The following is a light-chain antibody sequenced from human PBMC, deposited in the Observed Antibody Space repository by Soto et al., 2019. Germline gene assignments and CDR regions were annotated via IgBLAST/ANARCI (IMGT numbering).Light chain of an antibody. V-gene: IGLV1-40*01. CDR1: SSNIGAGYD. Sequence: QSVLTQPPSVSGAPGQRVTISCTGSSSNIGAGYDVHWYQQLPGTAPKLLIYGNSNRPSGVPDRFPGSKSGTSASLAITGVQAEDGADYSCQSYDSSLSGSKVVFGGGTKLTVL. CDR3: QSYDSSLSGSKVV. CDR2: GNS. J-gene: IGLJ2*01.